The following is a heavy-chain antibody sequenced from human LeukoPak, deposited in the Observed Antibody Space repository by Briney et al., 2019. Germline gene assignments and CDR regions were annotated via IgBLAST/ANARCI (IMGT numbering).Heavy chain of an antibody. CDR1: GYSFTSYW. Sequence: GESLKISCKGSGYSFTSYWIGWVRQMPGKGLEWMGIIYPGDSDTRYSPSFQGQVTISADKSISTAYLQWSSLKASDTAMYYCARRGRIAARGGPYYYYYMDVWGKGTTVTVSS. J-gene: IGHJ6*03. CDR3: ARRGRIAARGGPYYYYYMDV. V-gene: IGHV5-51*01. D-gene: IGHD6-6*01. CDR2: IYPGDSDT.